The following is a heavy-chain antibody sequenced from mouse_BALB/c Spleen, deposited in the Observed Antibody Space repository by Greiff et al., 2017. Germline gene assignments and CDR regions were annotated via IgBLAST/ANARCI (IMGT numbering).Heavy chain of an antibody. J-gene: IGHJ4*01. V-gene: IGHV1S81*02. D-gene: IGHD3-1*01. CDR1: GYTFTSYW. CDR2: INPSNGRT. CDR3: ARSGYDYAMDD. Sequence: VQLQQPGAELVKPGASVKLSCKASGYTFTSYWMHWVKQRPGQGLEWIGEINPSNGRTNYNEKFKSKATLTVDKSSSTAYMQLSSLTSEDSAVYDCARSGYDYAMDDWGQGTSVTVSS.